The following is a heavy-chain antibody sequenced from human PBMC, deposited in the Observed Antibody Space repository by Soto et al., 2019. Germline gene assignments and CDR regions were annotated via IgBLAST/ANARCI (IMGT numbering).Heavy chain of an antibody. V-gene: IGHV4-31*03. D-gene: IGHD1-26*01. J-gene: IGHJ4*02. CDR2: IYYSGST. Sequence: SETLSPTGPLSGCPISTGGYYWSWIPQHPGKGLEWIGYIYYSGSTYYNPSLKSRVTISVDTSKNQFSLKLSSVTAADTAVYYCARDSRATTFYPFYWGQGTLVTVSS. CDR3: ARDSRATTFYPFY. CDR1: GCPISTGGYY.